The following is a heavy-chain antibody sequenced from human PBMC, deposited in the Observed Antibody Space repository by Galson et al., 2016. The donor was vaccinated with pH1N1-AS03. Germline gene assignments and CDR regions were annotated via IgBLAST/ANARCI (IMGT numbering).Heavy chain of an antibody. CDR3: ARAFGSGDEAGLRDF. V-gene: IGHV3-9*01. J-gene: IGHJ4*02. D-gene: IGHD5-12*01. Sequence: SLRLSCAASGFTFHDYAMHWVRQAPGKGPEWVSGIAWNSGITGYGDSVKGRFTLSRDNAKNSLYLQMNSLKPEDTALYYCARAFGSGDEAGLRDFWGQGTLVTVSS. CDR2: IAWNSGIT. CDR1: GFTFHDYA.